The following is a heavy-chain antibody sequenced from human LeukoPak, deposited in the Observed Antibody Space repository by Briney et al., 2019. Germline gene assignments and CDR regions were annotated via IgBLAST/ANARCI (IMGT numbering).Heavy chain of an antibody. Sequence: GGSLRLSCAASGLTFSSYAMSWVRQAPGKGLEWVSAISGSGGRTYYADSVKGRFTISRDNSKNTLYLQMNSLRAEDTAVYYCAKDLFSGSSWYDYMDVWGKGTTVTVSS. V-gene: IGHV3-23*01. CDR3: AKDLFSGSSWYDYMDV. J-gene: IGHJ6*03. CDR1: GLTFSSYA. CDR2: ISGSGGRT. D-gene: IGHD6-13*01.